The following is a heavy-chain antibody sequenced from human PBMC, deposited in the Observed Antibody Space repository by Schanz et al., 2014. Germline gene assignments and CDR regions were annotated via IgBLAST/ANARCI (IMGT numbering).Heavy chain of an antibody. CDR3: AKTLGGAGLTLYFDH. V-gene: IGHV3-30*02. CDR2: IRFDGSDK. D-gene: IGHD3-10*01. Sequence: QVQLVESGGGVVQPGGSLRLSCAASGFTFSSYGMHWVRQAPGKGLEWVTFIRFDGSDKYYADSVKGRFSVSRDNSKNTLYLQMNSLRLEDTAIYYCAKTLGGAGLTLYFDHWGQGSLVTVSS. J-gene: IGHJ4*02. CDR1: GFTFSSYG.